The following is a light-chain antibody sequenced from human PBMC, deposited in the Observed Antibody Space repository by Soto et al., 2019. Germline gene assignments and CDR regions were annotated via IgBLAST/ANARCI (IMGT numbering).Light chain of an antibody. J-gene: IGKJ1*01. V-gene: IGKV1-13*02. Sequence: IQMTQSPSSLSASVVDIVTITFLASQGISNYLAWYQQKPGKVPKLLIYDASSLESGVPSRFSGSGSGTEFTLTISSLQPDDFATYYCQQYNSYSQTFGQGTKVDIK. CDR1: QGISNY. CDR2: DAS. CDR3: QQYNSYSQT.